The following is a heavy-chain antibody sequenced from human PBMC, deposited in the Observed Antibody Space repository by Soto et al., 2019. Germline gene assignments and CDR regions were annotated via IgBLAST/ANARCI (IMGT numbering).Heavy chain of an antibody. J-gene: IGHJ6*02. Sequence: GASVKVSCKASGYTFTGYYMHWVRQAPGQGLEWMGWINPNSGGTNYAQKVQGWVTMTRDTSISTAYMELSRLRSDDTAVYYCARGAGHSSAPDYYYGMDVWGQGTTVTVSS. CDR2: INPNSGGT. CDR1: GYTFTGYY. CDR3: ARGAGHSSAPDYYYGMDV. D-gene: IGHD6-25*01. V-gene: IGHV1-2*04.